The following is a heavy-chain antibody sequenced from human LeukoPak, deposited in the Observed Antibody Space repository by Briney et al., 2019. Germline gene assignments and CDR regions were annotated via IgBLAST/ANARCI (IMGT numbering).Heavy chain of an antibody. CDR1: GFTFSSYS. CDR3: AVTIPAGDWFDP. Sequence: PGGSLRLSCAASGFTFSSYSMNWVRQAPGKGLEWVSSISSSSYIYYADSVKGRFTISRDNAKNSLYLQMNSLRAEDTAAYYCAVTIPAGDWFDPWGQGTLVTVSS. V-gene: IGHV3-21*01. D-gene: IGHD2-2*01. CDR2: ISSSSYI. J-gene: IGHJ5*02.